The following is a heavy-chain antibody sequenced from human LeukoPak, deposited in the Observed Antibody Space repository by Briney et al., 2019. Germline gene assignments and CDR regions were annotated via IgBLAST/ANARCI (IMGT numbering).Heavy chain of an antibody. V-gene: IGHV4-59*01. D-gene: IGHD3-10*01. Sequence: SETLSLTRTVSGGSISSYYRSWIRQPPGKGLEWIGYIYYSGSTNYNPSLKSRVTISVDTSKNQFSLKLSSVTAADTAVYYCARDRVTMVRGVPRYFNWFDPWGQGTLVTVSS. CDR2: IYYSGST. J-gene: IGHJ5*02. CDR3: ARDRVTMVRGVPRYFNWFDP. CDR1: GGSISSYY.